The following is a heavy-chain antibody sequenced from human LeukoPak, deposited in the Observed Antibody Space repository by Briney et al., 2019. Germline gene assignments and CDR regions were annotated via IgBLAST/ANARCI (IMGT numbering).Heavy chain of an antibody. V-gene: IGHV4-39*01. CDR1: GGSISSSSYY. Sequence: SETLSLTCTVSGGSISSSSYYWGWIRQPPGKGLEWIGSIYYSGSTYYNPSLKSRVTISVDTSKNQFSLKLSSVTAADTAVYYCARHYYDILTGYPDYWGQGTLVTVSS. D-gene: IGHD3-9*01. J-gene: IGHJ4*02. CDR3: ARHYYDILTGYPDY. CDR2: IYYSGST.